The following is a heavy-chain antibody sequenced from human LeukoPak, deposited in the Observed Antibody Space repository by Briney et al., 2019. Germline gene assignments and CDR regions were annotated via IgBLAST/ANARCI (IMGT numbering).Heavy chain of an antibody. D-gene: IGHD5-18*01. V-gene: IGHV3-9*01. CDR2: ISWNSGSI. Sequence: PGRSLRLSCAASGFTFDDYAMHWVRQAPGEGLEWVSGISWNSGSIGYADSVKGRLTISRDNAKNSLYLQMNSLRAEDTALYYCAKDSSGYSYGSTVDYWGQGTLVTVSS. J-gene: IGHJ4*02. CDR3: AKDSSGYSYGSTVDY. CDR1: GFTFDDYA.